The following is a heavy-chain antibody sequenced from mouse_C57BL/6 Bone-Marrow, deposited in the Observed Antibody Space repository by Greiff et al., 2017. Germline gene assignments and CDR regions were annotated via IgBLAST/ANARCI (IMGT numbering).Heavy chain of an antibody. J-gene: IGHJ3*01. V-gene: IGHV3-6*01. CDR1: GYSITSGYY. Sequence: EVTLQESGPGLVKPSQSLSLTCSVTGYSITSGYYWNWIRQFPGNKLEWMGYISYDGSNNYNPSLKNRISITRDTSKNQFFLKLNSVTTEDTATYDCARGLRWYPWFADWGQGTLVTVSA. CDR2: ISYDGSN. D-gene: IGHD2-10*01. CDR3: ARGLRWYPWFAD.